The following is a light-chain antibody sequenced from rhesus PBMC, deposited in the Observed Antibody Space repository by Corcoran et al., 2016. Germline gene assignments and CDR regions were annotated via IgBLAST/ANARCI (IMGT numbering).Light chain of an antibody. J-gene: IGKJ1*01. Sequence: DIQMTQSPSSLSASVGDRVTITCRASQGISNWLAWYQQKPGKAPKFLLYRDSNLETGVPSRFSGSGSGTVFTLTISSLQPEDSATYYCQQHDNSPWTFGQGTKVEIK. V-gene: IGKV1-69*01. CDR2: RDS. CDR1: QGISNW. CDR3: QQHDNSPWT.